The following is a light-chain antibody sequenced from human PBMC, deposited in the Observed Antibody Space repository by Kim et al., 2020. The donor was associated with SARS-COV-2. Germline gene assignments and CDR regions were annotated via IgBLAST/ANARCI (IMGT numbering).Light chain of an antibody. Sequence: QSALTQPASVSGSPGQSITISCTGTSSDVGGYNYVSWYQQHPGKAPKLMIYEVSYRPSGVSNRFFGYKSGNTASLTISGLQAEDEADYYCSSYTSTSTLVFGTGTKVTV. CDR1: SSDVGGYNY. CDR3: SSYTSTSTLV. CDR2: EVS. J-gene: IGLJ1*01. V-gene: IGLV2-14*01.